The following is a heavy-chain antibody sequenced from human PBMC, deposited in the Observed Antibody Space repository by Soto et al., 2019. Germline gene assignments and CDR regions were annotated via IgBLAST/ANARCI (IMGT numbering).Heavy chain of an antibody. V-gene: IGHV4-39*01. J-gene: IGHJ5*02. Sequence: SDKCCVADGSSCGRDCYCGRKSQPPGKGLEWIASIYYSGKSLYNPSLQSRVTISVDTSNNQFTLNLRSLTAAGTAVYYCVRRYGLGSPYWFDPWGQGTLVTVSS. CDR1: DGSSCGRDCY. CDR3: VRRYGLGSPYWFDP. D-gene: IGHD3-10*01. CDR2: IYYSGKS.